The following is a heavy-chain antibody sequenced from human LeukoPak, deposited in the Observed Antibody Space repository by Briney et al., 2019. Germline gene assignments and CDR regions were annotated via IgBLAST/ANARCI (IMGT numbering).Heavy chain of an antibody. J-gene: IGHJ6*03. V-gene: IGHV4-4*07. Sequence: SETLSLTCTVSGGSISNYYWSWIRQPAGKGLEWIGRFYARGITNYNPSLKSRVTISVDTSKNQFSLKLSSVTAADTAVYYCARSPGYVYYYYYYYMDVWGKGTTVTVSS. CDR2: FYARGIT. CDR3: ARSPGYVYYYYYYYMDV. CDR1: GGSISNYY. D-gene: IGHD3-9*01.